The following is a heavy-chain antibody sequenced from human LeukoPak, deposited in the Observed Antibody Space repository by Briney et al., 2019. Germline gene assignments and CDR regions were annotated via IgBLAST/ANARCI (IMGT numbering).Heavy chain of an antibody. D-gene: IGHD3-10*01. CDR1: GGSISSYY. J-gene: IGHJ4*02. CDR3: ARQSDYGSGSYSY. Sequence: SETLSLTCTVSGGSISSYYWSWIRQPPGKGLEWIGYIYYSGSTNHNPSLKSRVTISVDTSKNQFSLKLSSVTAADTAVYYCARQSDYGSGSYSYWGQGTLVTVSS. CDR2: IYYSGST. V-gene: IGHV4-59*08.